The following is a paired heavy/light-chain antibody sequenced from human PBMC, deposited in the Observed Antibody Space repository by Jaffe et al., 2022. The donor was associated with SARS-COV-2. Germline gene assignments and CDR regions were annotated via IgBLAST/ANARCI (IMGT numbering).Light chain of an antibody. CDR2: HGF. J-gene: IGKJ2*01. Sequence: EIVLTQSPDILSLSPGDRAALSCRASQRVIGDYLAWYQQKPGQAPRFLIYHGFRRATGIPDRFTGSGSGTDFTLTISRLEPEDFAVYYCHQYGASPYTFGQGTKLEIK. CDR3: HQYGASPYT. V-gene: IGKV3-20*01. CDR1: QRVIGDY.
Heavy chain of an antibody. CDR2: IWYDGSKT. V-gene: IGHV3-33*01. CDR3: ARPYNGSYYGFDL. CDR1: GFTFTKYG. D-gene: IGHD1-26*01. J-gene: IGHJ3*01. Sequence: QEQVLESGGDVVRPGRSLRLSCVTSGFTFTKYGFHWVRQAPGKGLEWLAVIWYDGSKTYYADSVQGRFTVSRDNSKGAVYLQMNSLRAGDTAVYYCARPYNGSYYGFDLWGQGTKVAVSS.